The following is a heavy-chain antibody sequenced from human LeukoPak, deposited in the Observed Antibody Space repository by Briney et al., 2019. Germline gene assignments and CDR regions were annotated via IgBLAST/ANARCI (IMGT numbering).Heavy chain of an antibody. CDR2: FYYSGST. D-gene: IGHD4-11*01. J-gene: IGHJ6*03. CDR3: ARAVSRYSNFAYYYYYIDV. CDR1: GGSISSYY. V-gene: IGHV4-59*01. Sequence: SETLSLTCTVFGGSISSYYWSWIRQPPGKGLEWIGYFYYSGSTNYNPSLKSRVTISVDTSKNQFSLKLSSVTAADTAVYYCARAVSRYSNFAYYYYYIDVWGKGTTVTVSS.